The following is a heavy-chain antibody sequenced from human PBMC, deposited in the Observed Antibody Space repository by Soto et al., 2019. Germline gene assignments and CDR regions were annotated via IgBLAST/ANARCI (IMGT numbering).Heavy chain of an antibody. D-gene: IGHD3-10*01. Sequence: QVQLQQWGAGLLKPSETLSLTCAVYGGSFSGYYWSWIRQPPGKGLEWIGEINHSGSTNYNPSLKSRVPISVDTSKNQFSLKLSSVTAADTAVYYCARGRGIDYWGQGTLVTVSS. CDR2: INHSGST. CDR1: GGSFSGYY. V-gene: IGHV4-34*01. J-gene: IGHJ4*02. CDR3: ARGRGIDY.